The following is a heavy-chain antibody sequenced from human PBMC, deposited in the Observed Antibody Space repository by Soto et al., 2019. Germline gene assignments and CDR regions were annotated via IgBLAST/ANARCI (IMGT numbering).Heavy chain of an antibody. D-gene: IGHD3-22*01. CDR1: GFTFRSYE. CDR3: ARSGYYDSSGYPYYCYGMDV. Sequence: PGGSLRLSCAASGFTFRSYEMNWVRQAPGKGLEWVSYITSSGSPIYYADSVKGRFTISRDNAKNSLYLQMNSLRGEDTAVYYCARSGYYDSSGYPYYCYGMDVWGQGTTVTVSS. V-gene: IGHV3-48*03. J-gene: IGHJ6*02. CDR2: ITSSGSPI.